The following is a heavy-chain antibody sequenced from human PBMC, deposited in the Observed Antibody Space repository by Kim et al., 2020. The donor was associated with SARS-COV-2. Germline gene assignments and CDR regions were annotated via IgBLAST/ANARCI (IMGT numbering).Heavy chain of an antibody. Sequence: TNYNPSLKSRVTMSIATSKNVFSLRLSSVTVADTAIYYCARAGGWYWFDPWGQGTLVTVSS. V-gene: IGHV4-4*07. CDR2: T. J-gene: IGHJ5*02. D-gene: IGHD6-19*01. CDR3: ARAGGWYWFDP.